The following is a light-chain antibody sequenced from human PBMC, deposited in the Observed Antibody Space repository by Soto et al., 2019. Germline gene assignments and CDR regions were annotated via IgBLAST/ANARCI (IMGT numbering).Light chain of an antibody. V-gene: IGLV2-14*01. J-gene: IGLJ3*02. CDR3: SSYAGSSSLVV. Sequence: QSALTQPASVSGSPGQWITISCTGTSSDIGYYNYVSWYRQDPGKAPKLILYEVSNRPSGVSNRFSGSKSGNTASLTISGLQAEDEADYYCSSYAGSSSLVVFGGGTK. CDR2: EVS. CDR1: SSDIGYYNY.